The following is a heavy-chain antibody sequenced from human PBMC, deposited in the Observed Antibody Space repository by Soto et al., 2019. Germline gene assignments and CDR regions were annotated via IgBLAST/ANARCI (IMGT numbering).Heavy chain of an antibody. Sequence: PSETLSLTCTVSGGSISSDYWSWIRQPPGKGLEWIGYIYYSGSTNYNPSLKSRVTISVDTSKNQFSLKLSSVTAADTAVYYCARLVRYCIGGSCYFTRDAFDIWGQGTMVTVSS. CDR1: GGSISSDY. CDR2: IYYSGST. J-gene: IGHJ3*02. CDR3: ARLVRYCIGGSCYFTRDAFDI. V-gene: IGHV4-59*08. D-gene: IGHD2-15*01.